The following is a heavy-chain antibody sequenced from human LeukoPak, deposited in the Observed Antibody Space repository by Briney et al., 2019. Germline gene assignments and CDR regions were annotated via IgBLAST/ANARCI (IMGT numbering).Heavy chain of an antibody. J-gene: IGHJ5*02. D-gene: IGHD3-16*02. CDR1: GYSFSNYW. CDR3: AASLGGLRLGELSS. CDR2: IYPGDSDT. V-gene: IGHV5-51*01. Sequence: PGESLKISCKGSGYSFSNYWIGWVRQLPGKGLEWMGMIYPGDSDTRYSPSFQGQVTIAADKSISTAYLQWSSLRASDTAMYYCAASLGGLRLGELSSWGQGTLVTVTS.